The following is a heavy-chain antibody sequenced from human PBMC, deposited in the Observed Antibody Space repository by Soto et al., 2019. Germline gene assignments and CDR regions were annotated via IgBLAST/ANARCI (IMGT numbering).Heavy chain of an antibody. Sequence: SETLSLTCTVSGGSISSGDYYWSWIRQPPGKGLEWIGYIYYSGSTYYNPSLKSRVTISVDTSKNQFSLKLSPVTAADTAVYYCARDNYYGSGTLVYWGQGTLVTVSS. D-gene: IGHD3-10*01. J-gene: IGHJ4*02. CDR3: ARDNYYGSGTLVY. V-gene: IGHV4-30-4*01. CDR1: GGSISSGDYY. CDR2: IYYSGST.